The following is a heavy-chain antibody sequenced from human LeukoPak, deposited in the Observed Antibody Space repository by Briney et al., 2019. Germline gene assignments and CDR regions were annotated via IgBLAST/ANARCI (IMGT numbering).Heavy chain of an antibody. Sequence: GGSLRLSCAASGXTFSSYAMHWVRQAPGKGLEWVAVISYDGSNKYYADSVKGRFTISRDNSKNTLYLQMNSLRAEDTAVYYCATSKFANYYGSGSYYYWGQGTLVTVSS. V-gene: IGHV3-30*04. CDR3: ATSKFANYYGSGSYYY. CDR1: GXTFSSYA. D-gene: IGHD3-10*01. CDR2: ISYDGSNK. J-gene: IGHJ4*02.